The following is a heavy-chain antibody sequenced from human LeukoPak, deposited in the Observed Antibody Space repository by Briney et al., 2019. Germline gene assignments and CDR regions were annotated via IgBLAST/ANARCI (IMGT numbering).Heavy chain of an antibody. CDR2: ISAYNGNT. V-gene: IGHV1-18*01. J-gene: IGHJ5*02. CDR1: GYTFTSYG. CDR3: ARVTCSGTSCYIVLGWFDP. Sequence: ASVKVSCKASGYTFTSYGISWVRQAPGQGLEWMGWISAYNGNTNYAQKLQGRVTMTTDTSTSTAYMELRSLRSDDTAVYYCARVTCSGTSCYIVLGWFDPWGQGTLVTVSS. D-gene: IGHD2-2*02.